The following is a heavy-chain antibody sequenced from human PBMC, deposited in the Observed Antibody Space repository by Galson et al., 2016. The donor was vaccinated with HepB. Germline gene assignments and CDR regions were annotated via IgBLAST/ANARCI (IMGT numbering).Heavy chain of an antibody. Sequence: LRLSCAASGFIFNSYGMHWVRQAPGKGLEWVAVISYDGGNKYYADSVKGRFTITRDNSKNTMYLQMNSLRAEDTALYYCAKDHGYFGSGSHHYWGQGTLVTVSS. D-gene: IGHD3-10*01. V-gene: IGHV3-30*18. CDR2: ISYDGGNK. CDR3: AKDHGYFGSGSHHY. CDR1: GFIFNSYG. J-gene: IGHJ4*02.